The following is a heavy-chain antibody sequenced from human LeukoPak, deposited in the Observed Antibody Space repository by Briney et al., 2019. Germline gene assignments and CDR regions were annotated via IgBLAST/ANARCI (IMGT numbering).Heavy chain of an antibody. CDR2: MNPDSGNT. CDR3: AVHLPGDYLDR. Sequence: RASVRASCKASGYDFKNYDINWVRQATGQGLEWMGWMNPDSGNTGFAQKFQGRVTMTRNTSITTAYMELSSLRFEDTAVYYCAVHLPGDYLDRWGQGTLVTVSS. J-gene: IGHJ4*02. CDR1: GYDFKNYD. V-gene: IGHV1-8*01.